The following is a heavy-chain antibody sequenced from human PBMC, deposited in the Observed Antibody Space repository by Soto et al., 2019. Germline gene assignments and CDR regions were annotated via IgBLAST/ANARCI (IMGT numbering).Heavy chain of an antibody. CDR3: ARGGPHFGVVAYYYYGMDV. J-gene: IGHJ6*02. Sequence: ASVKVSCKASGYNFNIYGINWVRQAPGQGLEWMGWINAGNGNTKYAQKFQGRVTITRDTSTSTAYMELSSLRSEDTAVYYCARGGPHFGVVAYYYYGMDVWGQGTTVTVSS. CDR2: INAGNGNT. CDR1: GYNFNIYG. V-gene: IGHV1-3*01. D-gene: IGHD3-3*01.